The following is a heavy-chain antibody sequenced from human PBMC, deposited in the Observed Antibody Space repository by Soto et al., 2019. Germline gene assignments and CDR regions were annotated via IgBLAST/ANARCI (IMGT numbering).Heavy chain of an antibody. CDR2: IYYSGST. J-gene: IGHJ5*02. D-gene: IGHD3-3*01. CDR3: ARVSICTYFWSGYPGCWFDP. V-gene: IGHV4-39*07. CDR1: GGSISSSNYY. Sequence: SETLSLTCTVSGGSISSSNYYWGWIRQPPGKGLEWIGNIYYSGSTNSNPSLKSRVTISVDTSKNQFSLKLSSVTAADTAVYYCARVSICTYFWSGYPGCWFDPWGQGTLVTVSS.